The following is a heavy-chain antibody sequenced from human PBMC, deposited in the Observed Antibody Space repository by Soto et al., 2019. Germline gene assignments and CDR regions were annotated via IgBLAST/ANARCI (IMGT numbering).Heavy chain of an antibody. Sequence: SDTLSLTCALLCPSILSSNWWSGVCQPPGKGLEWIGEIYHSGSTNYNPSLKSRVTISVDKSKNQFSLKLSSVTAADTAVYYCARGSWVITAFDIWGQGTMVT. D-gene: IGHD3-22*01. J-gene: IGHJ3*02. CDR3: ARGSWVITAFDI. CDR2: IYHSGST. V-gene: IGHV4-4*02. CDR1: CPSILSSNW.